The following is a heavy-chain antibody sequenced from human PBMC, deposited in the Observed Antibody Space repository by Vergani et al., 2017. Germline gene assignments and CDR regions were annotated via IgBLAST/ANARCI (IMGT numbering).Heavy chain of an antibody. CDR1: GFTFSNYG. V-gene: IGHV3-30*02. CDR2: IRHDGDKK. D-gene: IGHD3-9*01. J-gene: IGHJ4*02. CDR3: AKEYNILTNQGQSPPRF. Sequence: QVQMVESGGGVVQPGGSLRLSCAASGFTFSNYGMNWVRQAPGKGPEWVAFIRHDGDKKYYADSLKGRFTISRDNFKNTLYLQMNSLRLEDTARYYCAKEYNILTNQGQSPPRFWGQGTQVTVSS.